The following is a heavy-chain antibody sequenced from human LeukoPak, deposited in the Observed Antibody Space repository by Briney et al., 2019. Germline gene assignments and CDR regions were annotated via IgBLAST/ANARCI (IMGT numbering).Heavy chain of an antibody. J-gene: IGHJ4*02. Sequence: GASVEVSCKTSGYTFTGYYIHWVRPAPGQGLEWMGWINPNSGGTNYAQKFQGRVTLTRDTSISTAYMDLSRLRSDDTAVYYCTSGASSDYRPDYYFDYWGQGTLVTVSS. CDR3: TSGASSDYRPDYYFDY. D-gene: IGHD1-26*01. V-gene: IGHV1-2*02. CDR2: INPNSGGT. CDR1: GYTFTGYY.